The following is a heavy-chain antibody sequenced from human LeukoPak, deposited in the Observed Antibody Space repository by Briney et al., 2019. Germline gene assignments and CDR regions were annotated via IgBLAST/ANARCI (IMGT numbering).Heavy chain of an antibody. CDR3: AREGRYCSGGSCYSFAFDI. J-gene: IGHJ3*02. Sequence: ASVKVSCKASGYTFTGYYMHWVRQAPGQGLEWMGRINPNSGGTNYAQKFQGRVTMTRDTSISTAYMELSGLRSDDTAVYYCAREGRYCSGGSCYSFAFDIWGRGTMVTVSS. CDR1: GYTFTGYY. CDR2: INPNSGGT. V-gene: IGHV1-2*06. D-gene: IGHD2-15*01.